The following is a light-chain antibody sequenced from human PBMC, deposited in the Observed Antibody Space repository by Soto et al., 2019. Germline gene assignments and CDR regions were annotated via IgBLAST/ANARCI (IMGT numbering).Light chain of an antibody. CDR2: SIS. J-gene: IGKJ2*01. CDR1: QSLLHSDGNTY. CDR3: MQATQYPPYT. Sequence: DIVLTQPPLSSPVTLGQPASITCRSSQSLLHSDGNTYLSWLHQRPGQPPRLLIYSISNRLSGGPERFSGSGAGTDFTLKISRVEADDVGIYYCMQATQYPPYTFGQGTKLEI. V-gene: IGKV2-24*01.